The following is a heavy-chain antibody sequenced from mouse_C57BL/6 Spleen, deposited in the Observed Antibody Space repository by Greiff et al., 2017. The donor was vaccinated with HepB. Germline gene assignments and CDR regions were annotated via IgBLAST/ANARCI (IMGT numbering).Heavy chain of an antibody. J-gene: IGHJ2*01. V-gene: IGHV1-81*01. D-gene: IGHD2-5*01. CDR1: GYTFTSYG. Sequence: VKLQQSGAELARPGASVKLSCKASGYTFTSYGISWVKQRTGQGLEWIGEIYPRSGNTYYNEKVKGKATLTADKSSSTAYMELRSLTSEDSAVYFCARSYSKGGFDYWGQGTTLTVSS. CDR2: IYPRSGNT. CDR3: ARSYSKGGFDY.